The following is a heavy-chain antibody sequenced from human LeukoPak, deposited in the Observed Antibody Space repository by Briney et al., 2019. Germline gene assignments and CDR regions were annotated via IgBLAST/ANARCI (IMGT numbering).Heavy chain of an antibody. CDR1: GGSFSSYY. J-gene: IGHJ2*01. D-gene: IGHD1-26*01. Sequence: SETLSLTCTVSGGSFSSYYWTWIRQPAGRGLEWIGRIYNSGTTNYSPSLESRVTMSLDTSKNRFSLSLSSVTAADTAVYYCARDRLGATGHWRIDVWGRGTLVTVSS. V-gene: IGHV4-4*07. CDR3: ARDRLGATGHWRIDV. CDR2: IYNSGTT.